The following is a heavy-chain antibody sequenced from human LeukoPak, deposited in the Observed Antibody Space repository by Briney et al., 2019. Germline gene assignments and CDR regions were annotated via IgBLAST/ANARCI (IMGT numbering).Heavy chain of an antibody. CDR2: IYYSGST. CDR1: GGSISSSSYY. J-gene: IGHJ5*02. V-gene: IGHV4-39*07. CDR3: ARYGPLGSSSWYWFDP. D-gene: IGHD6-13*01. Sequence: SETLSLTCTVSGGSISSSSYYWGWIRQPPGKGLEWIGSIYYSGSTYYNPSLKSRVTISVDTSKNQFSLTLSSVAAADTAVYYCARYGPLGSSSWYWFDPWGQGTLVTVSS.